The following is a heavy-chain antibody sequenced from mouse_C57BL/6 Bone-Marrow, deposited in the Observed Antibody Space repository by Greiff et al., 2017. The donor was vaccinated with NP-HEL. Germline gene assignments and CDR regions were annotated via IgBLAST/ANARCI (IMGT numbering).Heavy chain of an antibody. D-gene: IGHD2-3*01. J-gene: IGHJ3*01. CDR3: ARKEGRWLLYLAWFAY. Sequence: VQLQQSGAELARPGASVKLSCKASGYTFTSYGISWVKQRTGQGLEWIGEIYPRSGNTYYNEKFKGKATLTADKSSSTAYMELRSLTSEDSAVYFCARKEGRWLLYLAWFAYWGQGTLVTVSA. V-gene: IGHV1-81*01. CDR1: GYTFTSYG. CDR2: IYPRSGNT.